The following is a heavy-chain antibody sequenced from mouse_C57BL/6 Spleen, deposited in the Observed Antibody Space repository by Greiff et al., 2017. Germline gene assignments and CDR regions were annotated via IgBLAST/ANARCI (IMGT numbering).Heavy chain of an antibody. CDR2: IYPGDGDT. Sequence: QVQLKQSGAELVKPGASVKISCKASGYAFSSYWMNWVKQRPGKGLEWIGQIYPGDGDTNYNGKFKGKATLTADKSSSPAYMQLSSLTSEDSAVYFCASYYYGSSYWYFDVWGTGTTVTVSS. CDR3: ASYYYGSSYWYFDV. V-gene: IGHV1-80*01. CDR1: GYAFSSYW. D-gene: IGHD1-1*01. J-gene: IGHJ1*03.